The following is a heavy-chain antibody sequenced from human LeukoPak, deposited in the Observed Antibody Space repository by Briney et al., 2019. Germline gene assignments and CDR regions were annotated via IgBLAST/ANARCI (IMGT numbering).Heavy chain of an antibody. CDR2: IYYSGST. J-gene: IGHJ4*02. CDR1: GGSISSSSYY. V-gene: IGHV4-39*07. Sequence: SETLSLTCSVSGGSISSSSYYWGWIRQPPGKGLEWIGSIYYSGSTYYNPSLKSRVTISVDTSKNQFSLKLSSVTAADTAVYYCARGITVRGYSYGYTAPLYYFDYWGQGTLVTVSS. D-gene: IGHD5-18*01. CDR3: ARGITVRGYSYGYTAPLYYFDY.